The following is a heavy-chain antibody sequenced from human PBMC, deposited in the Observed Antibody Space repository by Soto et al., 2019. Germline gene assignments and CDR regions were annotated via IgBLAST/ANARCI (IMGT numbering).Heavy chain of an antibody. D-gene: IGHD2-2*01. Sequence: LSLTFTVSVGSISSGDYYWSWIRQPPGKVLEWIGYIYYSGSTYYNPSLKSRVTISVDTSKNQFSLKLSSVTAADTAVYYCARVPGMGYCSSTSCYRPYNWFDPWGQGTLVTVSS. J-gene: IGHJ5*02. CDR3: ARVPGMGYCSSTSCYRPYNWFDP. CDR2: IYYSGST. V-gene: IGHV4-30-4*01. CDR1: VGSISSGDYY.